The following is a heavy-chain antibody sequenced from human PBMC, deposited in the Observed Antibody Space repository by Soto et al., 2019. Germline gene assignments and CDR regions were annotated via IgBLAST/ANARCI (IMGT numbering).Heavy chain of an antibody. CDR3: ARTDYGSGLPDY. CDR2: IYYSGST. D-gene: IGHD3-10*01. V-gene: IGHV4-31*03. Sequence: SETLSLTCTVSGGSINSDRYYWSWIRQHPGKHLEWIGYIYYSGSTYYNPSLKSRITISVDTSKNHFSLKLSSVTAADTAIYYCARTDYGSGLPDYWGQGTLVTVSS. J-gene: IGHJ4*02. CDR1: GGSINSDRYY.